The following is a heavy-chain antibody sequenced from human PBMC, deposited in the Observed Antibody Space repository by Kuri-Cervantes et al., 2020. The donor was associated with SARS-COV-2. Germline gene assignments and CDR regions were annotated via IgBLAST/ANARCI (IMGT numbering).Heavy chain of an antibody. CDR3: AKDLEGGSYYPGIFDY. D-gene: IGHD1-26*01. Sequence: GESLKISCAASGFTFSSYGMHWVRQAPGKGLEWVAVISYDGSNKYYADSVKGRFTISRDNSKNTLYLQMNSLRAEDAAAYYCAKDLEGGSYYPGIFDYWGQGTLVTVSS. J-gene: IGHJ4*02. CDR2: ISYDGSNK. CDR1: GFTFSSYG. V-gene: IGHV3-30*18.